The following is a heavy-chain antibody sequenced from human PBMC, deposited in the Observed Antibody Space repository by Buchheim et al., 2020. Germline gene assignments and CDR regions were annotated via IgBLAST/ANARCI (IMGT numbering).Heavy chain of an antibody. CDR1: GGSISSGGYY. CDR3: ARAVSQSIVVVFPTLFIDY. D-gene: IGHD3-22*01. Sequence: QVQLQESGPGLVKPSQTLSLTCTVSGGSISSGGYYWSWIRQHPGKGLEWIGYIYYSGSTYYNPSLNSRVTISVDTSKNQFSLKLSSVTAADTAVYYCARAVSQSIVVVFPTLFIDYWGQGTL. J-gene: IGHJ4*02. V-gene: IGHV4-31*03. CDR2: IYYSGST.